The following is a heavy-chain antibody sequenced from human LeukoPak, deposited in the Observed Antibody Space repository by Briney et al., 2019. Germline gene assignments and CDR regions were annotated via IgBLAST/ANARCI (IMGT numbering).Heavy chain of an antibody. Sequence: GESLKISCKGSGYTFTNYWIAWVRQMSGKGLEWMGTIYPGDSDTRYSSSFQGQVTISADKSISTAYLQWSSLKASDTAMYYCGRRFGRTTDYWGQGTLVTVSS. CDR2: IYPGDSDT. V-gene: IGHV5-51*01. CDR3: GRRFGRTTDY. J-gene: IGHJ4*02. CDR1: GYTFTNYW. D-gene: IGHD1-1*01.